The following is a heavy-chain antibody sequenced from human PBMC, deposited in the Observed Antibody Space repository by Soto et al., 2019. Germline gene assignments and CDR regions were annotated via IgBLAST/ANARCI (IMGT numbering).Heavy chain of an antibody. D-gene: IGHD3-10*01. CDR3: ERGRTEESWYSYYGMDV. Sequence: QVQLVQSGAEVKKPGASVKVSCKASGYTFTGYSMHWVRQATGQGLEWMGWINPNSGGTNYAQKFQDRVTMTRDTTISTAYMELSRLRSDDTAVYYCERGRTEESWYSYYGMDVWGQGTTVTVSS. V-gene: IGHV1-2*02. CDR1: GYTFTGYS. CDR2: INPNSGGT. J-gene: IGHJ6*02.